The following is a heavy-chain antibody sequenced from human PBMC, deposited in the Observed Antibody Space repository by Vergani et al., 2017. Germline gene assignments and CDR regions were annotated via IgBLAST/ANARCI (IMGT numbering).Heavy chain of an antibody. J-gene: IGHJ4*02. D-gene: IGHD5-18*01. CDR2: ISGSGGST. CDR1: GFTFDDYA. CDR3: AKDHGYSYGYPRFDY. V-gene: IGHV3-23*04. Sequence: EVQLVESGGGLVQPGRSLRLSCAASGFTFDDYAMHWVRQAPGKGLEWVSGISGSGGSTYYADSVKGRFTISRDNSKNTLYLQMNSLRAEDTAVYYCAKDHGYSYGYPRFDYWGQGTLVTVSS.